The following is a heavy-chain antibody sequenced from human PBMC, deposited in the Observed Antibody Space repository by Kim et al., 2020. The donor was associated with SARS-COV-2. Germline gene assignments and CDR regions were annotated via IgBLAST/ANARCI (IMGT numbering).Heavy chain of an antibody. CDR3: PRDRGGAAISSIDD. Sequence: ASVKVSCKASGYTFTSYGISWARQAPGQGLERKGWISASNGKTNYAQKLQGRVTRTTEPSTSTAYMELRSLRSDDTAVYYCPRDRGGAAISSIDDWGQGTLVTFSS. D-gene: IGHD2-2*01. CDR1: GYTFTSYG. J-gene: IGHJ4*02. CDR2: ISASNGKT. V-gene: IGHV1-18*01.